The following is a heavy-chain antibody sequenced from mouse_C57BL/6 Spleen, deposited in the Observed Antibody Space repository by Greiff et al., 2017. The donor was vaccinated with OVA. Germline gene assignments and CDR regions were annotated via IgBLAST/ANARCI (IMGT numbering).Heavy chain of an antibody. D-gene: IGHD1-1*01. Sequence: QVQLKQSGAELVRPGASVKLSCKASGYTFTDYYINWVKQRPGQGLEWIARIYPGSGNTYYNEKFKGKATLTAEKSSSTAYMQLSSLTSEDSAVYFCAREGYYGSSPIAAMDYWGQGTSVTVSS. CDR3: AREGYYGSSPIAAMDY. J-gene: IGHJ4*01. CDR2: IYPGSGNT. CDR1: GYTFTDYY. V-gene: IGHV1-76*01.